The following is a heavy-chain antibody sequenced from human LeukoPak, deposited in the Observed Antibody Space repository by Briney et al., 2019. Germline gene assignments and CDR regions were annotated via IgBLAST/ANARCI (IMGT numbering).Heavy chain of an antibody. V-gene: IGHV3-30*18. CDR1: KFTFSNYG. D-gene: IGHD3-9*01. J-gene: IGHJ4*02. CDR2: ISSDGSSK. Sequence: PGGSLRLSCAASKFTFSNYGMHWVRQAPGKGLEWVAVISSDGSSKYYADSVKGRFTISRDNSKNTLYLQMNSLRAEDTAVYYCAKCPSGVLRYFAPIDYWGQGTLVTVSS. CDR3: AKCPSGVLRYFAPIDY.